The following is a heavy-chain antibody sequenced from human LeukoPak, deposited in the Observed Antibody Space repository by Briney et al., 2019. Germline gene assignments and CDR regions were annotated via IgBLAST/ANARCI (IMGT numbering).Heavy chain of an antibody. V-gene: IGHV3-69-1*01. D-gene: IGHD2-21*01. CDR1: DFSVSTNF. Sequence: GGSLRLSCAASDFSVSTNFMSWVRQAPGEGLEWVSYISSSRTTSYADSVKGRFTISRDNAKNSLYLQMNSLRADDTAVYYCVKIAPDLPWGQGTLVTVS. CDR3: VKIAPDLP. CDR2: ISSSRTT. J-gene: IGHJ5*02.